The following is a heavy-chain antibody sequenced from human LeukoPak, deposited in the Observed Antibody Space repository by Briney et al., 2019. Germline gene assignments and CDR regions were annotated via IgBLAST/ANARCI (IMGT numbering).Heavy chain of an antibody. CDR3: ARSIAVAGGYFDY. Sequence: GGSLRLSCAASGFTFSSYGMHWVRQAPGQGLEWVAVIWYDGSNKYYADSVKGRFTISRDNSKNTLYLQMNSLRAEDTAVYYCARSIAVAGGYFDYWGQGTLVTVSS. CDR2: IWYDGSNK. V-gene: IGHV3-33*01. CDR1: GFTFSSYG. J-gene: IGHJ4*02. D-gene: IGHD6-19*01.